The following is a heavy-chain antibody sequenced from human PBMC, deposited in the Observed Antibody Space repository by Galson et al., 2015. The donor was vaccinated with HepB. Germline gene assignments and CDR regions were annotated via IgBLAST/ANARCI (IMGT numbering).Heavy chain of an antibody. CDR2: ISGSGDST. D-gene: IGHD5-18*01. V-gene: IGHV3-23*01. CDR1: GFAFATHA. CDR3: AKGYGLFDS. Sequence: SLRLSCAASGFAFATHAMSWVRQAPGRGLEWISGISGSGDSTFYADSVKGRFTVSRDNSNNLLYLQMNSLRAEDAGLYFCAKGYGLFDSWGQGILVTVSS. J-gene: IGHJ5*01.